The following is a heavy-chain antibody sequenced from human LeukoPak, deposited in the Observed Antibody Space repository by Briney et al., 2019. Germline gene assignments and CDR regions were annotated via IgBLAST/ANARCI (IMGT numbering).Heavy chain of an antibody. J-gene: IGHJ6*02. D-gene: IGHD2-21*02. CDR1: GFTFSSYA. Sequence: GGSLRLSCAASGFTFSSYAMSWVRQAPGKGLEWVSAISGSGGSTYYADSVKGRFTISRDNSKNTLYLQMNSLRAEDTAVYYCAKVVEGDSRYYYYGMDVWGQGTTVTVSS. CDR2: ISGSGGST. CDR3: AKVVEGDSRYYYYGMDV. V-gene: IGHV3-23*01.